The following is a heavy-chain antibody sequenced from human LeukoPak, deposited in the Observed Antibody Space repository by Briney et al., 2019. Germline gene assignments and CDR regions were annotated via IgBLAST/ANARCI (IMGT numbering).Heavy chain of an antibody. CDR3: ARVSGWVHAFGI. V-gene: IGHV4-59*01. J-gene: IGHJ3*02. D-gene: IGHD6-19*01. CDR1: GGSISSYY. CDR2: IYYSGST. Sequence: SETLSPTCTVSGGSISSYYWSWIRQPPGKGLEWIGYIYYSGSTNYNPSLKSRVTISVDTSKNQFSLKLSSVTAADTAVYYCARVSGWVHAFGIWGQGTMVTVSS.